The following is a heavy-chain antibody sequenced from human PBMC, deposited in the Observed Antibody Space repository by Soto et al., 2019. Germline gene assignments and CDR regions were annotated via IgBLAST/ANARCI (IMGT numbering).Heavy chain of an antibody. J-gene: IGHJ4*02. CDR1: EFTFSNYA. CDR2: ISYGGGTT. V-gene: IGHV3-23*01. Sequence: GGSLRLSCAASEFTFSNYAMSWVRQAPGKGLEWVSAISYGGGTTYYADSVKGRFTISRDNAKNTLYLQMNSLRAEDTAVYYCARVVWATGYSEPYFDYWGQGTLVTVSS. D-gene: IGHD3-9*01. CDR3: ARVVWATGYSEPYFDY.